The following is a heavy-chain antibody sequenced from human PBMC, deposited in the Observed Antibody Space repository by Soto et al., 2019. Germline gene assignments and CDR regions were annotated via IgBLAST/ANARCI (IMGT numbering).Heavy chain of an antibody. Sequence: SVKVSCKASGGTFSSYTISWVRQAPGQGLEWMGRIIPILGIANYAQKFQGRVTITADKSTSTAYMELSSLRSEDTAVYYCARGPMVRGVLAYYYYGMHVWGQGTTVTVSS. V-gene: IGHV1-69*02. CDR1: GGTFSSYT. J-gene: IGHJ6*02. CDR2: IIPILGIA. CDR3: ARGPMVRGVLAYYYYGMHV. D-gene: IGHD3-10*01.